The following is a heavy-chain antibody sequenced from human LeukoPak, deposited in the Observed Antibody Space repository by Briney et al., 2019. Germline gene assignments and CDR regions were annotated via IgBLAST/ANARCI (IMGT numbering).Heavy chain of an antibody. D-gene: IGHD1-14*01. CDR1: GGSISSSSYY. Sequence: SETLSLTCTVSGGSISSSSYYWGWIRQPPGKGLEWIGSIYYSGSTYYNPSLKSRVTISVDTSKNQFSLKLSSVTAADTAVYYCARHLESPDYEPRGGWFDPWGQGTLVTVSS. J-gene: IGHJ5*02. V-gene: IGHV4-39*01. CDR3: ARHLESPDYEPRGGWFDP. CDR2: IYYSGST.